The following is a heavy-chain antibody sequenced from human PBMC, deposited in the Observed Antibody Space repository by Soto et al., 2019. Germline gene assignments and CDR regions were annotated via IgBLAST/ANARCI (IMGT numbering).Heavy chain of an antibody. D-gene: IGHD3-16*02. Sequence: PSETLSLTCSVSGGSMNTFYWNWIRQTPGKGLEWIGYIFYDGISKYSGSTKYNPSLKGRVTISVDTSKNQFSLKLSSVTAADTAVYYCASVRKVYDYVWGSYRYKGFLPNDYWGQGTLVTVSS. J-gene: IGHJ4*02. CDR2: IFYDGISKYSGST. V-gene: IGHV4-39*07. CDR3: ASVRKVYDYVWGSYRYKGFLPNDY. CDR1: GGSMNTFY.